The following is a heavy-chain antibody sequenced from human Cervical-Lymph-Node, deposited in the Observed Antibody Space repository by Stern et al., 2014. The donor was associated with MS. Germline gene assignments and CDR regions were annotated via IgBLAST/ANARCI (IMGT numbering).Heavy chain of an antibody. J-gene: IGHJ4*01. CDR3: ARGSGTAYDLRGDY. Sequence: VHLVESGAEARAPGASMKVSCKASGYIFTDYYLHWVRQAPGQGLEWLGWINPNSGGTNYAQNFQGRVTMTRYTSISTAYMELRWLGSADTAVYYCARGSGTAYDLRGDYWGQGTLVTVSS. CDR1: GYIFTDYY. V-gene: IGHV1-2*02. CDR2: INPNSGGT. D-gene: IGHD3-3*01.